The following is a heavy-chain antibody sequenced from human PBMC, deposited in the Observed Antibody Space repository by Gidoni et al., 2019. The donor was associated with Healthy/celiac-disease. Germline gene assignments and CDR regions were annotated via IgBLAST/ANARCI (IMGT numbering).Heavy chain of an antibody. V-gene: IGHV4-61*02. CDR3: ARDSYYGNWFDP. D-gene: IGHD1-26*01. CDR1: AGSISSGSYY. J-gene: IGHJ5*02. CDR2: IYTSGST. Sequence: QVQLQESGPGLVKPSQTLSLTCTVSAGSISSGSYYWSWIRQPAGKGLEWIGRIYTSGSTNYNPSLKSRVTISVDTSKNQFSLKLSSVTAADTAVYYCARDSYYGNWFDPWGQGTLVTVSS.